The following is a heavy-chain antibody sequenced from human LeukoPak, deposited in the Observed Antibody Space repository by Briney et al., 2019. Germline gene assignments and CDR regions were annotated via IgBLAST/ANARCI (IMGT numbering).Heavy chain of an antibody. Sequence: PSETLSLTCTVSGGSISSSSYYWGWIRQPPGKGLEWIGSIYYSGSTYYNPSLKSRVTISVDTSKNQFSLKLSSVTAADTAVYYCARKEGTIFGVLSAFDIWGQGTLVTVSS. CDR3: ARKEGTIFGVLSAFDI. D-gene: IGHD3-3*01. J-gene: IGHJ4*02. CDR2: IYYSGST. V-gene: IGHV4-39*07. CDR1: GGSISSSSYY.